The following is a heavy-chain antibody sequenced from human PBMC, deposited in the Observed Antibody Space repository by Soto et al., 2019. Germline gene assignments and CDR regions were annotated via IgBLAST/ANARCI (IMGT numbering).Heavy chain of an antibody. Sequence: GVSLRLSCAASGFTFSSYGLHWVRQAPGKGLEWLAVISHDGSNKFYADSLKGRFTISRDNSKNTLYRQMSSLRTEDTAVYYCTKVPAINEDYYGMDAWGQGTTVTVSS. D-gene: IGHD1-1*01. CDR3: TKVPAINEDYYGMDA. V-gene: IGHV3-30*18. J-gene: IGHJ6*02. CDR2: ISHDGSNK. CDR1: GFTFSSYG.